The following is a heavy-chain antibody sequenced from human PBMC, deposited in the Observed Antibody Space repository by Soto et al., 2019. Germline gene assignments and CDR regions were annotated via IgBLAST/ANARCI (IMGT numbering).Heavy chain of an antibody. J-gene: IGHJ3*02. D-gene: IGHD3-22*01. CDR2: IYHSGST. CDR3: ARVFHYDDSIGDAFDN. CDR1: GGSISSGGYS. Sequence: SETLSLTCAVSGGSISSGGYSWSWIRQPPGKGLEWIGYIYHSGSTYYNPSLKSRVTISVDRSKNQFSLKLSSVTAADTAVYYCARVFHYDDSIGDAFDNWGQGTLVTVSS. V-gene: IGHV4-30-2*01.